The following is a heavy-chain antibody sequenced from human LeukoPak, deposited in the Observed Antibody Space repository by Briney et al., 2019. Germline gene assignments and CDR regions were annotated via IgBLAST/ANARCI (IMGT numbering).Heavy chain of an antibody. V-gene: IGHV3-23*01. J-gene: IGHJ4*02. Sequence: GGSLRLSCAASGFTFSSYAMSWVRQAPGKGLEWVSVISGSGAGTNYADSVKGRFTISRDNSKNTLYLQMNSLRAEDTAVYYCANLLTGYSSSWYERDDYWGQGTLVTVSS. CDR1: GFTFSSYA. CDR3: ANLLTGYSSSWYERDDY. D-gene: IGHD6-13*01. CDR2: ISGSGAGT.